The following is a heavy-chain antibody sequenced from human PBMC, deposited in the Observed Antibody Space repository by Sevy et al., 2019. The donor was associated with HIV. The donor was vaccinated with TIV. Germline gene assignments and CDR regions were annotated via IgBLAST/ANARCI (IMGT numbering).Heavy chain of an antibody. CDR1: GFTFSSYG. CDR2: IRYDGSNK. V-gene: IGHV3-30*02. CDR3: AKGSYYDFWSGYYMGVGFDY. Sequence: LSLTCAASGFTFSSYGMHWVRQAPGKGLEWVAFIRYDGSNKYYADSVKGRFTISRDNSKNTLYLQMNSLRAEDTAVYYWAKGSYYDFWSGYYMGVGFDYWGQGTLVTVSS. J-gene: IGHJ4*02. D-gene: IGHD3-3*01.